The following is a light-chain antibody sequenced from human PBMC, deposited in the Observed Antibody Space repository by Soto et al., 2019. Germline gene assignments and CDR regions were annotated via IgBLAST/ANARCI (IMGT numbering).Light chain of an antibody. CDR2: GAS. V-gene: IGKV3-15*01. Sequence: IVITQSPATLSFSPVEISTLSCRASQSVSSNLAWYQQKPGQAPRLLIYGASTRATGIPARFSGSGSGTEFTLTISSLQSEDFAVYYCQQYNNWPRTFGQGTKVDIK. J-gene: IGKJ1*01. CDR3: QQYNNWPRT. CDR1: QSVSSN.